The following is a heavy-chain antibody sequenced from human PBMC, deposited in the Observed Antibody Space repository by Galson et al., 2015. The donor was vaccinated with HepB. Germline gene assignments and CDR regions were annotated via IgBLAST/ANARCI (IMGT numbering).Heavy chain of an antibody. CDR3: ARGEWTTYFDY. V-gene: IGHV3-23*01. J-gene: IGHJ4*02. CDR2: IDGSGDRT. D-gene: IGHD3-3*01. Sequence: SLRLSCAASGFTFRIYGMSWVRQAPGKGLEWVSGIDGSGDRTEYADSVQGRFIVSRDNAKTSLYLQMNSLRAEDTAVYYCARGEWTTYFDYWGQGTLVTVSS. CDR1: GFTFRIYG.